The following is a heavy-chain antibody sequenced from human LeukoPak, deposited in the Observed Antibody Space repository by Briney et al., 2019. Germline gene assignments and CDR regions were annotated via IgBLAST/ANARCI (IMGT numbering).Heavy chain of an antibody. CDR2: FYYSGST. D-gene: IGHD3-9*01. J-gene: IGHJ6*04. CDR1: GGSTSSYY. V-gene: IGHV4-59*01. Sequence: PSETLSLTCTVSGGSTSSYYWSWIRQPPGKGLEWIGHFYYSGSTNYNPSLKSRVTISVDTSKNQFSLKLSSVTAADTAVYYCARGPPYYDILTGFQYYYYGMDVWGKGTTVTVSS. CDR3: ARGPPYYDILTGFQYYYYGMDV.